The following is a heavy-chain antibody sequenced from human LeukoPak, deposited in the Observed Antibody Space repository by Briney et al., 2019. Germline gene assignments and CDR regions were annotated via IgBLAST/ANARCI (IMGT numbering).Heavy chain of an antibody. CDR2: IDPSDSYT. D-gene: IGHD3-22*01. J-gene: IGHJ4*02. V-gene: IGHV5-10-1*01. CDR3: ARVPYYYDSSGYSRPFDY. CDR1: GYSFSSYW. Sequence: GESLKISCKGSGYSFSSYWIGWVRQMPGKGLEWMGRIDPSDSYTNYSPSFQGHVTISADKSISTAYLQWSSLKASDTAMYYCARVPYYYDSSGYSRPFDYWGQGTLVTVSS.